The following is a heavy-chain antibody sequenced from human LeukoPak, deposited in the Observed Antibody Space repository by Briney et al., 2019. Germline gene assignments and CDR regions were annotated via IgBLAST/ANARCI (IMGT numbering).Heavy chain of an antibody. V-gene: IGHV3-7*01. CDR2: IKEDGSEK. J-gene: IGHJ4*02. Sequence: PGGSLRLSCAASGFTFSTHWMSWFRQAPGKGLEWLGNIKEDGSEKYYLDSVRGRFTISRDNAKNSLYLQMNSLRAEDSALYYCASDYVWGSHEPDYWGQGTLVTVSS. CDR3: ASDYVWGSHEPDY. D-gene: IGHD3-16*01. CDR1: GFTFSTHW.